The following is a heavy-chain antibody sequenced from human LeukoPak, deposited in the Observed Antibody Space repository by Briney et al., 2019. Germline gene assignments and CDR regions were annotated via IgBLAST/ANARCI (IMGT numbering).Heavy chain of an antibody. CDR3: AKDDSGSYSYYYYGMDV. D-gene: IGHD1-26*01. Sequence: GGSLRLSCAASGFTFSSYAMSWVRQAPGKGLEWVSAISGSGGSTYYADSVKGRFTISRDNSKNTLYLQMNSLRAEDTAVYYCAKDDSGSYSYYYYGMDVWGQGTTVTVSS. CDR2: ISGSGGST. V-gene: IGHV3-23*01. J-gene: IGHJ6*02. CDR1: GFTFSSYA.